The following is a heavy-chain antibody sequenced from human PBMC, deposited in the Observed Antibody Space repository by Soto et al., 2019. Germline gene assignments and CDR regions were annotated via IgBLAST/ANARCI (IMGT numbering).Heavy chain of an antibody. D-gene: IGHD3-22*01. CDR1: GFTFSSYS. CDR3: ARGPTYYYDSSGDY. J-gene: IGHJ4*02. Sequence: EVQLVESGGGLVKPGGSLRLSCAASGFTFSSYSMNWVRQAPGKGLEWVSSISSSSYIYYADSVKGRFTISRDNAKNSLYLQMNSLRAEDTAVYYCARGPTYYYDSSGDYWGQGTLVTVSS. V-gene: IGHV3-21*01. CDR2: ISSSSYI.